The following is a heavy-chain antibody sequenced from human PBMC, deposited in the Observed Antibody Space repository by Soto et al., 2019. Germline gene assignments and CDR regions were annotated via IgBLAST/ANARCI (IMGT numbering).Heavy chain of an antibody. Sequence: QVQLVESGGGVVQPGRSLRLSCAASGFTFSSYAMHWVRQAPGKGLEWVAVISYDGSNKYYADSVKGRFTISRDNSKNTLYLQMNSLGAEDTAVYYCARTGGVRGVDFDYWGQGTLVTVSS. J-gene: IGHJ4*02. CDR1: GFTFSSYA. V-gene: IGHV3-30-3*01. CDR3: ARTGGVRGVDFDY. CDR2: ISYDGSNK. D-gene: IGHD3-10*01.